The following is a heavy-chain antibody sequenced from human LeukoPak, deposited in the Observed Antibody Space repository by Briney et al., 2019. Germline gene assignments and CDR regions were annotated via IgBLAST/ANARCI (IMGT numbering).Heavy chain of an antibody. D-gene: IGHD1-7*01. CDR2: INPNGGGT. CDR1: GYTFTGYY. Sequence: ASAKVSCKASGYTFTGYYMHWVRQAPGQGLEWMGWINPNGGGTNYAQKFQGRVTMTRDTSISTAYMELSRLRSDDTAVYYCARDLGITGTTDFDYWGQGTLVTVSS. J-gene: IGHJ4*02. CDR3: ARDLGITGTTDFDY. V-gene: IGHV1-2*02.